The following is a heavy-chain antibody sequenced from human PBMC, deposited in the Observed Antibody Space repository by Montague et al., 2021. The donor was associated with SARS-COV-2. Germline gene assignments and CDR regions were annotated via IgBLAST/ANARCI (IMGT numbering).Heavy chain of an antibody. CDR2: ISGAGTTI. V-gene: IGHV3-48*03. J-gene: IGHJ4*02. Sequence: SLRLSCAASGFPFSYFEMNWVRQAPGKGLEWISYISGAGTTIYYADSVKGRFTISGDNAKNSLYLQMNSLRAEDTAVYYCARDLVVTDGISDYWGQGTLVTVSS. CDR3: ARDLVVTDGISDY. CDR1: GFPFSYFE. D-gene: IGHD2-8*02.